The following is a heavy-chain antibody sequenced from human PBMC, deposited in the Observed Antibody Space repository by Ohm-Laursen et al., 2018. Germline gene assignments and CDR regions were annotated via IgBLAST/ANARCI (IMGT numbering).Heavy chain of an antibody. CDR1: GGSISSYY. V-gene: IGHV4-4*07. CDR2: IYTSVST. J-gene: IGHJ4*02. Sequence: TLSLTCTVSGGSISSYYWSWIRQPAGKGLEWIGRIYTSVSTNYNPSLKSRVTMSVDTSKNQFSLKLSSVTAADTAVYYCARAAGSSGWYYFDYWGQGTLVTVSS. CDR3: ARAAGSSGWYYFDY. D-gene: IGHD6-19*01.